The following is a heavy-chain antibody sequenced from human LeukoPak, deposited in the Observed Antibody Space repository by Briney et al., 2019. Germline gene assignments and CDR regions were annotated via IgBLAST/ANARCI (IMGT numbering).Heavy chain of an antibody. CDR2: IYYSGST. CDR1: VGSVNSGGYY. CDR3: ARDPEDMDAFDI. V-gene: IGHV4-31*03. Sequence: SETLSLTCTLSVGSVNSGGYYWSSIRQHPGKGLDWIGYIYYSGSTYYKPSLKSRVTISVDTSKNKFSMKLSSVTAADTAVYYCARDPEDMDAFDIWGQGTMVTVSS. J-gene: IGHJ3*02. D-gene: IGHD2-15*01.